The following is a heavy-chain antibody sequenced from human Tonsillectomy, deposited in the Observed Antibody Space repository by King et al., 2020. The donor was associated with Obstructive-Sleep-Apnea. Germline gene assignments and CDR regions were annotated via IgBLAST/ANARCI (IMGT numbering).Heavy chain of an antibody. CDR1: GFFFSDYY. CDR2: ISSSSETI. J-gene: IGHJ4*02. Sequence: VQLVESGGGLVKPGGSLRLSCAASGFFFSDYYMSWIRQAPGKGLEWVSYISSSSETIYYADSVKGRFTISRDNAKNSLYLQINSLRAEDTAVYYCARGRLVRRIAVTTTVCYPDFWGQGTLLTVSS. CDR3: ARGRLVRRIAVTTTVCYPDF. D-gene: IGHD2-8*01. V-gene: IGHV3-11*01.